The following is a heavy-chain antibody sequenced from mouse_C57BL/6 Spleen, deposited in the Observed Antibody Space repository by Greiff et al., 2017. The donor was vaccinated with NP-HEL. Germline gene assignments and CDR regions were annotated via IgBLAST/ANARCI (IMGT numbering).Heavy chain of an antibody. V-gene: IGHV1-26*01. CDR1: GYTFTDYY. Sequence: EVQLQQSGPELVKPGASVKISCKASGYTFTDYYMNWVKQSHGKSLEWIGDINPNNGGTSYNQKFKGKATLTVDKSSSTAYMELRSLTSEDSAVYYCALGITTVVAPYFDYWGQGTTLTVSS. CDR2: INPNNGGT. D-gene: IGHD1-1*01. J-gene: IGHJ2*01. CDR3: ALGITTVVAPYFDY.